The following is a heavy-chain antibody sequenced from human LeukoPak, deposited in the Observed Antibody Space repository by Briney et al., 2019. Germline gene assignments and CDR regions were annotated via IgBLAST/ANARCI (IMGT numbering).Heavy chain of an antibody. CDR2: ISGSGGST. CDR3: AKGGSTGWYTEYYFDF. CDR1: GFTFSSYA. D-gene: IGHD6-19*01. V-gene: IGHV3-23*01. J-gene: IGHJ4*02. Sequence: GGSLRLSCAASGFTFSSYAMSWVRQAPGKGLEWVSAISGSGGSTYYADSVKGRFTISRDNTKNTLYLQMNSLRAGDTAAYYCAKGGSTGWYTEYYFDFWGQGTLVTVSS.